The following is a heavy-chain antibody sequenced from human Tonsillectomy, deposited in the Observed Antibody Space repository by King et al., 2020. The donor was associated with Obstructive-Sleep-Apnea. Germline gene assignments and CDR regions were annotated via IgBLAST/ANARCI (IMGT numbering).Heavy chain of an antibody. CDR3: AKSQRGHYYDLWGYREYAQH. CDR1: GFTFSSYA. Sequence: VQLVESGGGLVQPGGSLRLSCAASGFTFSSYAMSWVRQAPGKGLEWVSAISGSGGSTYYADSVKGRFTISRDNSKNTRYLQMNSLRDEDTAVYYCAKSQRGHYYDLWGYREYAQHRGQATLLTVSS. V-gene: IGHV3-23*04. J-gene: IGHJ1*01. D-gene: IGHD3-22*01. CDR2: ISGSGGST.